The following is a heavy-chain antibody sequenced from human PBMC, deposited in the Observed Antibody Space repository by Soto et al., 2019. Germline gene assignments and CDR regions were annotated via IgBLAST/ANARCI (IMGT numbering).Heavy chain of an antibody. V-gene: IGHV4-59*08. CDR2: IYYSGST. D-gene: IGHD3-16*01. CDR3: ARGPVSNDHYFEY. J-gene: IGHJ4*02. CDR1: GGSISSYY. Sequence: SETLSLTCTVSGGSISSYYWSWIRQPPGKGLEWIGYIYYSGSTNYNPSLKSRVTISVDTSKNQFSLKLSSVTAADTALYYCARGPVSNDHYFEYWGQGALVTVSS.